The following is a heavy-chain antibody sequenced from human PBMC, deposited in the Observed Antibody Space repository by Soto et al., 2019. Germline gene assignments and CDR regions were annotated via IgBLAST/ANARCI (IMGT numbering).Heavy chain of an antibody. J-gene: IGHJ4*02. CDR2: LSGSGGST. V-gene: IGHV3-23*01. D-gene: IGHD6-13*01. CDR1: GFTFSSYA. CDR3: AKAAPLQLVQGIFDY. Sequence: GGSLRLSCAASGFTFSSYAMSWVRQAPGKGLEWVSALSGSGGSTYYADSVKGRFTISRDNAKNTLYLQMNSLRAEDTAVYYCAKAAPLQLVQGIFDYWGQGTLVTVSS.